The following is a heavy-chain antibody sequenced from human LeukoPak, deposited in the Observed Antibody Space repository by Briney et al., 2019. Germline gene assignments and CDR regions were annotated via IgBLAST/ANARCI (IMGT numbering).Heavy chain of an antibody. J-gene: IGHJ3*02. CDR1: GYSFSSGYY. Sequence: SETLSLTCAVSGYSFSSGYYWGWIRQPPGKGLEWIGSIYHSGSTYYNPSLKSRVTISVDTSKNQFSLKLSSVTAADTAVYYCARRNWGLAFDIWGQGTMVTVSS. V-gene: IGHV4-38-2*01. CDR2: IYHSGST. CDR3: ARRNWGLAFDI. D-gene: IGHD7-27*01.